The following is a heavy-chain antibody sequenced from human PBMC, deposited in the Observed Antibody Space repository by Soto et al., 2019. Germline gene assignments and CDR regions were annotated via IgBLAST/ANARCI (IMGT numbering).Heavy chain of an antibody. D-gene: IGHD6-13*01. CDR1: GGSISSYY. CDR3: ARVIGGRVSSSWSIWFDP. J-gene: IGHJ5*02. V-gene: IGHV4-59*01. CDR2: IYYSGST. Sequence: SETLSLTCTVSGGSISSYYWSWIRQPPGKGLEWIGYIYYSGSTNYNPSLKSRVTISVDTSKNQFSLKLSSVTAADTAVYYCARVIGGRVSSSWSIWFDPWGQGTLVTVSS.